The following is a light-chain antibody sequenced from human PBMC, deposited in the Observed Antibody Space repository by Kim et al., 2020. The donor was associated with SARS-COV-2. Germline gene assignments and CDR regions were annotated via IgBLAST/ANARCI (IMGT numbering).Light chain of an antibody. Sequence: VALGQTVRITCQGNSLRSYYATWYQQKPGQAPILVIYGKNNRPSGIPDRFSGSSSGNTASLTITGTQAGDEADYYCNSRDSNDDVVFGGGTQLTVL. J-gene: IGLJ2*01. CDR1: SLRSYY. CDR3: NSRDSNDDVV. V-gene: IGLV3-19*01. CDR2: GKN.